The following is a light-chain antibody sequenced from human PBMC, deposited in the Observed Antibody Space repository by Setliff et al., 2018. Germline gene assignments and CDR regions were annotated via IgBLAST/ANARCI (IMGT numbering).Light chain of an antibody. CDR1: QSVGSR. V-gene: IGKV3-15*01. CDR3: LHHYNWPWR. Sequence: EIVMTQSPATLSASPGERVTLSCRASQSVGSRLVWFQHKPGQAPRLFIYGASTRATGIPARFSGSGSGTDFTLTISSPQTEDFAVYYCLHHYNWPWRFGQGTKVDIK. CDR2: GAS. J-gene: IGKJ1*01.